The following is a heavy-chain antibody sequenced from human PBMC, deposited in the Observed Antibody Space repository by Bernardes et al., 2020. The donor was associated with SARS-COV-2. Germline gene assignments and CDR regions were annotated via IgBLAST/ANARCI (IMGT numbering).Heavy chain of an antibody. Sequence: VGSLSLSCAASGFTFSSYWMSWVRQAPGKGLEWVSSISSSGSYKYYADSVKGRFTISRDSAKNSLYLEMNSLRAEDTAVYYCARGPYCPGGICTFYGMDVWGQGTTVTVSS. CDR3: ARGPYCPGGICTFYGMDV. CDR2: ISSSGSYK. V-gene: IGHV3-21*06. CDR1: GFTFSSYW. J-gene: IGHJ6*02. D-gene: IGHD2-8*02.